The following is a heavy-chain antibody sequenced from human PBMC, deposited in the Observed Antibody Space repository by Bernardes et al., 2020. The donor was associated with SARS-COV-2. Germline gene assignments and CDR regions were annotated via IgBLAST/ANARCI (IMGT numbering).Heavy chain of an antibody. Sequence: SETLILTCTVSGGSISSSDYYWAWIRQPPGKGLEWIGTIFYSGNTYYNPSLKSRLTISVDTSKNQFSLKLSSVTAADTAVYYCARQEIHPFGHFYGMDVWGQGTTVTVSS. CDR1: GGSISSSDYY. V-gene: IGHV4-39*01. CDR3: ARQEIHPFGHFYGMDV. D-gene: IGHD3-3*01. J-gene: IGHJ6*02. CDR2: IFYSGNT.